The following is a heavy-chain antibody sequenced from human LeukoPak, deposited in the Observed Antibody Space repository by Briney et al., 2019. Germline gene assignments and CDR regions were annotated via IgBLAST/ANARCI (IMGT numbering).Heavy chain of an antibody. CDR3: ARIDPYYYFDC. CDR2: IYHSGSGST. V-gene: IGHV4-30-2*05. Sequence: SQTLSLTCTVSGGSISSGGHSWSWIRQPPGKGLEWIGYIYHSGSGSTYYNPSLKSRVTISIDKSKNQFSLKLSSVTAADTAVYYCARIDPYYYFDCWGQGTLVTVSS. J-gene: IGHJ4*02. D-gene: IGHD1-26*01. CDR1: GGSISSGGHS.